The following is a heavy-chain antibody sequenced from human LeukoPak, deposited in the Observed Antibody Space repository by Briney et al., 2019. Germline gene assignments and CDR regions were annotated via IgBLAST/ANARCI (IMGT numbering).Heavy chain of an antibody. V-gene: IGHV1-2*04. D-gene: IGHD1-26*01. CDR1: GYTFTGYY. CDR2: INPNSGGT. CDR3: ARASRFRYSGSFDY. Sequence: ASVKVSCKASGYTFTGYYMHWVRQAPGQGLEWMGWINPNSGGTNYAQKFQGWVTMTRDTSISTAYMELSRLRSDDTAVYYCARASRFRYSGSFDYWGQGTLVTVSS. J-gene: IGHJ4*02.